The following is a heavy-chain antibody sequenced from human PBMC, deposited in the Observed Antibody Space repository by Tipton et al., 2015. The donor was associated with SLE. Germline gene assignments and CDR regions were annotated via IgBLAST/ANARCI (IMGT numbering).Heavy chain of an antibody. CDR2: IYYSVST. Sequence: LRLSCTVSGGSISSYYWSWIRQPPGKGLEWIGYIYYSVSTNYNPSLKSRVTISVDTSKNQFSLNLSSVTAADTAVYYCARETTGDTYYYYGMDVWGQGTTVTVSS. CDR3: ARETTGDTYYYYGMDV. D-gene: IGHD7-27*01. CDR1: GGSISSYY. J-gene: IGHJ6*02. V-gene: IGHV4-59*01.